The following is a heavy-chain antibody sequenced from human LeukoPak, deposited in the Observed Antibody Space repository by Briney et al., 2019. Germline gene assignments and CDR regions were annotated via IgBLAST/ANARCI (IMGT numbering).Heavy chain of an antibody. CDR1: GFTFSSYW. CDR3: ARASNRNSINFDY. D-gene: IGHD1-1*01. V-gene: IGHV3-74*01. J-gene: IGHJ4*02. CDR2: LNSDGSST. Sequence: GGSLRLSCAASGFTFSSYWMHWVRQAPGKGLVWVSRLNSDGSSTSYADSVKGRFTISRDNAETTLHLQMNNLSPEDTAVYYCARASNRNSINFDYWGQGALVTVSS.